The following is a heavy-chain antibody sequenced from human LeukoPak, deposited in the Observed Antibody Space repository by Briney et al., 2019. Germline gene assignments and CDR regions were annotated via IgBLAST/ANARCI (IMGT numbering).Heavy chain of an antibody. D-gene: IGHD3-22*01. J-gene: IGHJ4*02. V-gene: IGHV4-31*03. CDR1: GGSTSSGGHY. CDR2: ISYSGST. CDR3: ARDRSDSSGYYALTY. Sequence: SETLSLTCTVSGGSTSSGGHYWSWIRQHPGKGLEWLGYISYSGSTYYNPSLKSRLTISVDTSKNQFSLRLSSVTAADTAVYYCARDRSDSSGYYALTYWGQGTLVTVSS.